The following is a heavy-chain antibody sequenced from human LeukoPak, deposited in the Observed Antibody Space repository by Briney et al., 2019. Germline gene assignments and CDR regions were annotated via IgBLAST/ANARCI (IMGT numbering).Heavy chain of an antibody. J-gene: IGHJ6*03. CDR2: IRYDGSNK. CDR1: GFTFSSYG. Sequence: GGSLRLSCAASGFTFSSYGMHWVRQAPGKGLEWVAFIRYDGSNKYYADSVKGRFTISRDNSKNTLYLQMNSLRAEDTAVYYCAGGVIVGANSGNGEDYYYYCMDVWGKGTTVTVSS. D-gene: IGHD1-26*01. V-gene: IGHV3-30*02. CDR3: AGGVIVGANSGNGEDYYYYCMDV.